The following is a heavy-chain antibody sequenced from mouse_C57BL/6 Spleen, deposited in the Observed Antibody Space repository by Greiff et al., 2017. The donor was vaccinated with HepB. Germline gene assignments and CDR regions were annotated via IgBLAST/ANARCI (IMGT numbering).Heavy chain of an antibody. J-gene: IGHJ4*01. CDR3: ARRGYGNAMDY. D-gene: IGHD1-1*01. Sequence: VQLQESGPELVKPGASVKISCKASGYAFSSSWMNWVKQRPGKGLEWIGRIYPGDGDTNYNGKFKGKATLTADKSSSTAYMQLSSLTSEDSAVYFCARRGYGNAMDYWGQGTSVTVSS. CDR1: GYAFSSSW. V-gene: IGHV1-82*01. CDR2: IYPGDGDT.